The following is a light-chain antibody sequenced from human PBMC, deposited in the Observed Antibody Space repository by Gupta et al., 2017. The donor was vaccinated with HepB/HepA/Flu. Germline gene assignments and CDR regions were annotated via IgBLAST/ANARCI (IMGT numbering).Light chain of an antibody. V-gene: IGLV3-21*03. J-gene: IGLJ2*01. CDR1: NIGSKS. Sequence: SSVLTQPPSVSVAPGKTARITCGGNNIGSKSVHWHQQKPGQAPVLVVYDDSDRPSGIPERFSGSNSGNTATLTISRVEAGDEDDYYCQVWDSSSDHRGVFGGGTKLTVL. CDR2: DDS. CDR3: QVWDSSSDHRGV.